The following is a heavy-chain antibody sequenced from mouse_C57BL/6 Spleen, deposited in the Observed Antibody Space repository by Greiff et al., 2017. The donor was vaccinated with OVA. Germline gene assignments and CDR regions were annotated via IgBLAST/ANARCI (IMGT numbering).Heavy chain of an antibody. CDR1: GYTFTSYW. J-gene: IGHJ3*01. Sequence: QVQLQQPGAELVRPGSSVKLSCKASGYTFTSYWMHWVKQRPIQGLEWIGNIDPSDSETHYNQKFKDKATLTVDKSSSTAYMQLSSLTSEDSAFYYCASGTAQATSVYWGQGTLVTVSA. D-gene: IGHD3-2*02. CDR2: IDPSDSET. CDR3: ASGTAQATSVY. V-gene: IGHV1-52*01.